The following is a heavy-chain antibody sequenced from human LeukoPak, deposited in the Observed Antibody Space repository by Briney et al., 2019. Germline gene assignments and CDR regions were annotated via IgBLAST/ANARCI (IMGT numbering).Heavy chain of an antibody. V-gene: IGHV1-69*05. CDR3: ARSQPPKYCSSTSCYPPQTGFDP. Sequence: SVKVSCKASGGTFSSYAISWVRQAPGQGLEWMGGIIPIFGTANYAQKFQGRVTITTDEATSTAYMELSSLRSEDTAVYYCARSQPPKYCSSTSCYPPQTGFDPWGQGTLVTASS. J-gene: IGHJ5*02. CDR1: GGTFSSYA. D-gene: IGHD2-2*01. CDR2: IIPIFGTA.